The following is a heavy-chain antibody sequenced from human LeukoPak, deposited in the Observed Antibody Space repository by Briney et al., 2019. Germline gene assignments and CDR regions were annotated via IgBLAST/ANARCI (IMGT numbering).Heavy chain of an antibody. J-gene: IGHJ4*02. CDR3: AKDGSYLYYFDY. Sequence: PGGSLRLSCAASGFTFSSYGMSWVRQAPGKGLEWVSAISGSGGSTYYADSVRGRFTISRDNSKNTLYLQMNSLRAEDTAVYYCAKDGSYLYYFDYWGQGTLVTVSS. CDR2: ISGSGGST. V-gene: IGHV3-23*01. D-gene: IGHD1-26*01. CDR1: GFTFSSYG.